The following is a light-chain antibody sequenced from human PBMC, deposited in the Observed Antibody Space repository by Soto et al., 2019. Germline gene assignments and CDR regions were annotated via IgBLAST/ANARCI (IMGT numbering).Light chain of an antibody. CDR2: GVS. CDR3: QQFYKGWT. J-gene: IGKJ1*01. V-gene: IGKV1-5*01. CDR1: QSVGRS. Sequence: DIQMTQSPSTLSASVGDRVTITCRASQSVGRSLAWYQQQPGKAPKLQIYGVSTLESGVPSRFSGFGSGTEFTLSISSLQHGDFGTYYCQQFYKGWTFGQGTRV.